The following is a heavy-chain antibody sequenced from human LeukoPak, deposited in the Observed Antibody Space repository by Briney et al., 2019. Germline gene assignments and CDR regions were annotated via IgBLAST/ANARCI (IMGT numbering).Heavy chain of an antibody. J-gene: IGHJ4*02. CDR3: AASFGGYVLDY. Sequence: PSETLSLTCTVSGGSIGSYHWNWIRQPPGKGLEWIGIAFCSGGTNYNPSLKSRVAISGDTSKNQFALKLSSVTAADTAVYYCAASFGGYVLDYWGQGALVIVSS. CDR1: GGSIGSYH. V-gene: IGHV4-59*01. D-gene: IGHD5-12*01. CDR2: AFCSGGT.